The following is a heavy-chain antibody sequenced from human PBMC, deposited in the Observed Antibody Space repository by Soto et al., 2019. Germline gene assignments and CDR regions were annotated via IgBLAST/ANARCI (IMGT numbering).Heavy chain of an antibody. CDR2: ISGSGGST. CDR1: GFTFTRYS. CDR3: AKDSGSLGPPEFDT. V-gene: IGHV3-23*01. D-gene: IGHD3-10*01. Sequence: GGSLRLSCAASGFTFTRYSMNWVRQAPGKGLEWVSAISGSGGSTYYADSVKGRSTISRDNSKNTLYLQMNSLRAEDTDVYYCAKDSGSLGPPEFDTWGQGPMVTVSP. J-gene: IGHJ5*02.